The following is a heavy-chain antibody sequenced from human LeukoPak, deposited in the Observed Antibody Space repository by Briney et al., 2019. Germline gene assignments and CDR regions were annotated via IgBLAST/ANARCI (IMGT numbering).Heavy chain of an antibody. J-gene: IGHJ6*02. Sequence: ASVKVSCKASGYTFTDYYVHWVRQAPGQGLEWMGGILPSFGATKYSQKFQDRVTITADVSTTTVYMDLTSLSSEDTALYYCARPLNTMVRGITTATDFFSYAMDVWGQGTAVTVSS. V-gene: IGHV1-69*13. CDR1: GYTFTDYY. CDR3: ARPLNTMVRGITTATDFFSYAMDV. D-gene: IGHD3-10*01. CDR2: ILPSFGAT.